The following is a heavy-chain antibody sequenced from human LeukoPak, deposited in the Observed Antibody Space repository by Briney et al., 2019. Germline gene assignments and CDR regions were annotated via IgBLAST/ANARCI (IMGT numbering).Heavy chain of an antibody. CDR3: ARDLYSSSSDLGY. J-gene: IGHJ4*02. V-gene: IGHV1-69*13. Sequence: ASVKVSCKASGGTFSSYAISWVRQAPGQGLEWMGGIIPIFGTANYAQKFQGRVTITADESTSTAYMELSSLRPEDTAVYYCARDLYSSSSDLGYWGQGTLVTVSS. CDR1: GGTFSSYA. D-gene: IGHD6-6*01. CDR2: IIPIFGTA.